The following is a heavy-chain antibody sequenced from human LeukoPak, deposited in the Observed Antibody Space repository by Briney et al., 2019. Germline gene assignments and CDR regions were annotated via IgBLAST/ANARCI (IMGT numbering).Heavy chain of an antibody. Sequence: ASVKVSCKAFGYTFTGYYMHWVRQAPGQGLEWMGWINPNSGGTNYAQKFQGRVTMTRDTSISTAYMELSRPRSDDTAVYYCARGPFGVVPEYYFDYWGQGTLVTVSS. V-gene: IGHV1-2*02. D-gene: IGHD3-3*01. J-gene: IGHJ4*02. CDR1: GYTFTGYY. CDR3: ARGPFGVVPEYYFDY. CDR2: INPNSGGT.